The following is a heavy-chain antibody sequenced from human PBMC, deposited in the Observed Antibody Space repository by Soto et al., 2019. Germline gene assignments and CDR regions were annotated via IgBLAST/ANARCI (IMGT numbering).Heavy chain of an antibody. CDR3: AKRLEYFDY. CDR2: ISDSGSTT. V-gene: IGHV3-23*01. CDR1: GFTFSIYG. J-gene: IGHJ4*02. D-gene: IGHD1-1*01. Sequence: HPGGSLRLSCAASGFTFSIYGMSWVRQAPGKGLEWVSGISDSGSTTYYADSVNGRFTISRDNSKNTLYLQMNSLRAEDTAVYYCAKRLEYFDYWGQGTLVTVSS.